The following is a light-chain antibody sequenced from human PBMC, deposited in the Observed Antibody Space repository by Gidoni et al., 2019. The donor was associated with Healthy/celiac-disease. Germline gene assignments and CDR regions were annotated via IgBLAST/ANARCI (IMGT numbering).Light chain of an antibody. V-gene: IGLV2-23*01. Sequence: QSALTQPRSVTGSPWPSITLSCTGTSSDVGSHNLCSWYQQQPGKAPKLMIYEGSQRPSGVSTRFSGSKSGNTASLTISGLQAEDEADYYCCSYAGSSTLVFGGGTKLTVL. CDR2: EGS. CDR3: CSYAGSSTLV. CDR1: SSDVGSHNL. J-gene: IGLJ2*01.